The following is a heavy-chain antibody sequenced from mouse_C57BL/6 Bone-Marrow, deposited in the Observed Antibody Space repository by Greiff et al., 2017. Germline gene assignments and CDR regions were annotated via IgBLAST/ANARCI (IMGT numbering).Heavy chain of an antibody. Sequence: LVESVAELVRPGASVKLSCTASGFNIKNTDMHWVKQRPEQGLEWIGRIDPATGNTKYAPKFQGKATITADTSSNTANLQLSSLTSEDTAIYYCARGSPRYYWGQGTTLTVSS. V-gene: IGHV14-3*01. CDR3: ARGSPRYY. J-gene: IGHJ2*01. CDR2: IDPATGNT. CDR1: GFNIKNTD.